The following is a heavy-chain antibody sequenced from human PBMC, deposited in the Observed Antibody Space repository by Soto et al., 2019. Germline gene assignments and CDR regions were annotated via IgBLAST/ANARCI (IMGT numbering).Heavy chain of an antibody. CDR1: GFTFSSYW. D-gene: IGHD6-13*01. CDR3: ARASLAAAVDY. J-gene: IGHJ4*02. Sequence: EVQLVESGGGLVQPGGSLRLSCAASGFTFSSYWMSWVRQAPGKGLEWVANIKQDGSEKYYVDSVKGRFTISRDNAKNTLDLQMNSLRAEDTAVYYCARASLAAAVDYWGQGTLVTVSS. CDR2: IKQDGSEK. V-gene: IGHV3-7*01.